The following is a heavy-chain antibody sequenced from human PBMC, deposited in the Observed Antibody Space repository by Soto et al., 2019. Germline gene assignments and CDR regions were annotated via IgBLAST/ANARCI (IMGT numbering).Heavy chain of an antibody. CDR1: GYTFLNHD. V-gene: IGHV1-8*01. Sequence: RASVKVSCKASGYTFLNHDINWVRQAPGQGLEWMGWMVPDSGRTGYAKKYQGRVTMTRNTSTSTAYMELNSLTNEDTAVYYCARGDQFGFGVDYWG. D-gene: IGHD3-10*01. J-gene: IGHJ4*01. CDR3: ARGDQFGFGVDY. CDR2: MVPDSGRT.